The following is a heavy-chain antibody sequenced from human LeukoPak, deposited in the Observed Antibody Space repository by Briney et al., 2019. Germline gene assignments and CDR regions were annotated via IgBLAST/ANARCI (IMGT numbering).Heavy chain of an antibody. Sequence: SVKVSCKASGGTFSSYAISWVRQAPGQGLEWMGGIIPIFGTANYAQKFQGRVTITADESTSTAYMELSSLRSEDTAVYYCARVSDYYGSSGYPYYFDYWGQGTLVTVSS. V-gene: IGHV1-69*13. CDR2: IIPIFGTA. CDR1: GGTFSSYA. CDR3: ARVSDYYGSSGYPYYFDY. D-gene: IGHD3-22*01. J-gene: IGHJ4*02.